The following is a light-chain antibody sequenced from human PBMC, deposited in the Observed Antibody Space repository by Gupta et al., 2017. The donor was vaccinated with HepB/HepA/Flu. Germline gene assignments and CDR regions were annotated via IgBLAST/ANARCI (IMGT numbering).Light chain of an antibody. CDR2: ATS. Sequence: EIVLTESPVTLCLSPGERANLSCRASQSVNSNYLEWYQQKPGQTPRLLIYATSNRVTGISDRFSGSGYGKEVTLTISRREQEDFAVYYCQQNGSPALYTFGQGTMMDIK. CDR3: QQNGSPALYT. CDR1: QSVNSNY. V-gene: IGKV3-20*01. J-gene: IGKJ2*01.